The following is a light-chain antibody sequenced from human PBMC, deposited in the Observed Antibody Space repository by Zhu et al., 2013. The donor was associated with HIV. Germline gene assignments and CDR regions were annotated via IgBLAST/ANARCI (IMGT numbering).Light chain of an antibody. CDR1: QNIHNY. Sequence: TQSPATVFLSPGDRATLSCRASQNIHNYLAWYQQRPGQAPRLLIYAASSLQSGVPLRFSGSGSETDFTLTISNLQPEDFATYYCQQANSFPFTFGPGTKVEIK. CDR3: QQANSFPFT. V-gene: IGKV1-12*01. CDR2: AAS. J-gene: IGKJ3*01.